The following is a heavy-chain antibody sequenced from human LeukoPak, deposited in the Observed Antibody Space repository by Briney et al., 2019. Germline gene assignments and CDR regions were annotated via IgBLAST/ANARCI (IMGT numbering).Heavy chain of an antibody. V-gene: IGHV4-59*08. CDR2: IYHSGST. J-gene: IGHJ4*02. CDR3: ARGRGTAIGFDY. CDR1: GGSISSYY. Sequence: SETLSLTCAVSGGSISSYYWSWIRQPPGKGLEWIGYIYHSGSTNYNPSLKSRVTISVDTSKNQFSLKLSSVTAADTAVYYCARGRGTAIGFDYRGQGTLVTVSS. D-gene: IGHD5-18*01.